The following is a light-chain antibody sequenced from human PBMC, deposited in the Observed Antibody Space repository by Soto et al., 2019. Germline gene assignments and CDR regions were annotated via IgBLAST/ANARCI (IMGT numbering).Light chain of an antibody. CDR1: QSVSSTY. V-gene: IGKV3-20*01. Sequence: ELVLTQSPGTLSLSPGDRATLSCRASQSVSSTYLAWYQQRPGQAPRLLIYGASTRATGIPARFSGSGSGTDFTLTISRLEPEDFAVYYCQHYYTSYTTFGQGTKVDI. CDR2: GAS. CDR3: QHYYTSYTT. J-gene: IGKJ1*01.